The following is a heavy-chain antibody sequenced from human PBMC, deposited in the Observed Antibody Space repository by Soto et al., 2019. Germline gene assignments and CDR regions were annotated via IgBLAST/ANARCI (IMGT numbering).Heavy chain of an antibody. V-gene: IGHV4-31*03. J-gene: IGHJ5*01. D-gene: IGHD3-22*01. Sequence: QVQLQESGPGLVKPSQTLSLTCTVSGGSTSSGVYYWGWIRQHSGKGLEWIGYMHYSGSAYYNPSLKSRVTISVDTSMNQSSLKLSSVTAADTAMYYCARYFFDSSGYSNWFDSWGQGALVTVSS. CDR3: ARYFFDSSGYSNWFDS. CDR2: MHYSGSA. CDR1: GGSTSSGVYY.